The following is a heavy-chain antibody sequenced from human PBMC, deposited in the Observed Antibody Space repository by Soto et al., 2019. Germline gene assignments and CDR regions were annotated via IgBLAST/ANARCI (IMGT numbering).Heavy chain of an antibody. CDR2: ISGSGGST. Sequence: EVQLLESGGGLVQPGGSLRLSCAASGFTFNSYAMSWVRQAPGKGLEWVSAISGSGGSTYYADSVKGRFTISRDNSENTLYLQMNSLRAEDTAVYFCATMALYCSGGSCYSPSSWGQGTLVTVSS. D-gene: IGHD2-15*01. V-gene: IGHV3-23*01. J-gene: IGHJ5*02. CDR1: GFTFNSYA. CDR3: ATMALYCSGGSCYSPSS.